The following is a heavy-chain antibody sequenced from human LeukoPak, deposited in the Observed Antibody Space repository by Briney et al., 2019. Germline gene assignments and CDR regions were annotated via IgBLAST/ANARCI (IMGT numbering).Heavy chain of an antibody. D-gene: IGHD3-10*01. CDR2: IYTSGST. CDR3: ARITGVTMVRGVIITGGIDY. V-gene: IGHV4-4*07. CDR1: GGSISSYY. J-gene: IGHJ4*02. Sequence: SETLSLTCTVSGGSISSYYWSWIRQPAGKGLEWIGRIYTSGSTNYNPSLKSRVTISVDTSKNQFSLKLSSVTAADTAVYYCARITGVTMVRGVIITGGIDYWGQGTLVTVSS.